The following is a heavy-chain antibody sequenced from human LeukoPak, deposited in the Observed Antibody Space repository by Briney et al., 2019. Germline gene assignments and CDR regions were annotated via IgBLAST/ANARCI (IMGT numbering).Heavy chain of an antibody. J-gene: IGHJ4*02. CDR2: IYPGDSDT. CDR1: GYSFTSYW. CDR3: ARLMGSSSDPFDY. D-gene: IGHD6-6*01. V-gene: IGHV5-51*01. Sequence: GESLKVSCMGSGYSFTSYWIAWVRQMPGKGLEWMGIIYPGDSDTRYSPSFQGQVTFLADKSISTAYLQWSSLKASDTAMYYCARLMGSSSDPFDYWGQGTLVTVSS.